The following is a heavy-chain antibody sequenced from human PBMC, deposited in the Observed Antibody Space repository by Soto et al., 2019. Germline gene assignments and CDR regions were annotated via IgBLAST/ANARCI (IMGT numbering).Heavy chain of an antibody. V-gene: IGHV4-31*03. J-gene: IGHJ4*02. D-gene: IGHD1-7*01. CDR2: IYYSGST. CDR3: ARGFETGTPDY. CDR1: GGSISSGGYY. Sequence: SETLSLTCTVSGGSISSGGYYWSWIRQHPGKGLEWIGYIYYSGSTYYNPSLKSRVTISVDTSKNQFSLKLSSVTAADTAVYYCARGFETGTPDYWGQGTLITVSS.